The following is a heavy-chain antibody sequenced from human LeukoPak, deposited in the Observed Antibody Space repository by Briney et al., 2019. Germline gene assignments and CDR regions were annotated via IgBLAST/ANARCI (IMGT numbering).Heavy chain of an antibody. V-gene: IGHV1-2*02. CDR3: ARTERLGELSLSTNWFDP. CDR1: GYTFTSYY. D-gene: IGHD3-16*02. Sequence: ASVKVSCKASGYTFTSYYMHWVRQAPGQGLEWMGWINPNSGGTNYAQKFQGRVTMTRDTSISTAYMELSRLRSDDTAVYYCARTERLGELSLSTNWFDPWGQGTLVTVSS. J-gene: IGHJ5*02. CDR2: INPNSGGT.